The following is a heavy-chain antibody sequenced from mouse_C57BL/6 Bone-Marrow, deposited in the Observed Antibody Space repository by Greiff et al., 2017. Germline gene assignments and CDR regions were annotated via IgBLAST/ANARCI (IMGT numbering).Heavy chain of an antibody. J-gene: IGHJ4*01. Sequence: EVHLVESGGGLVQPGGSMKLSCVASGFTFSNYWMNWVRQSPEKGLEWVAQIRLKSDNYATHYAESVKGRFTISRDDSKSSVYLQMNNLRAEDTGIYYCTGVGRPFYYAMDYWGQGTSVTVSS. CDR2: IRLKSDNYAT. D-gene: IGHD4-1*01. V-gene: IGHV6-3*01. CDR3: TGVGRPFYYAMDY. CDR1: GFTFSNYW.